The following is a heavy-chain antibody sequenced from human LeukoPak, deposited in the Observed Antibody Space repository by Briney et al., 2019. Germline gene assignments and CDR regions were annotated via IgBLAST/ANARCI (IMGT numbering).Heavy chain of an antibody. J-gene: IGHJ4*02. CDR2: IYYTGGT. V-gene: IGHV4-59*01. CDR1: GGSIGSDY. Sequence: SETLSLTCTVSGGSIGSDYWTWIRQPPGKGLEYIGYIYYTGGTNYNPSLKSRVTISVDTSKNQFSLKLSSVTAADTAVYYCARGLLYWNYHYFDYWGQGTLVTVSS. CDR3: ARGLLYWNYHYFDY. D-gene: IGHD1-7*01.